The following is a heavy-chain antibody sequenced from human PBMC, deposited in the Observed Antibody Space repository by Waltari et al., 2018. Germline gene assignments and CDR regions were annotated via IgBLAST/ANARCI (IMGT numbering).Heavy chain of an antibody. CDR1: GLSFSNYW. CDR3: TRGGRDSSWYWRD. Sequence: EVQLVESGGGLAQPGGSLRLSCAASGLSFSNYWMPWVRQASGKGPELVANIKQDGSEKYYMDSVKGRFTISRDNAKNSLYLQMNNLRVEDTAVYYCTRGGRDSSWYWRDWGQGTLVTVSS. CDR2: IKQDGSEK. D-gene: IGHD6-13*01. V-gene: IGHV3-7*01. J-gene: IGHJ4*02.